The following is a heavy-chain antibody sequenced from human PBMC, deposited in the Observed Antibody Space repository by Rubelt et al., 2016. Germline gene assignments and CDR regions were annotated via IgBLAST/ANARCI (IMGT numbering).Heavy chain of an antibody. CDR3: ARGRGSGSYGGYYFYGVDV. CDR1: GGSFSGYS. J-gene: IGHJ6*02. CDR2: SNDFGST. V-gene: IGHV4-34*01. Sequence: QVQLQQWGAGLLKPSETLSLTCAVYGGSFSGYSWTWFRQSPGKGLEWIGESNDFGSTNYKTSLKSRVTISIDTSKKQFSLQLGAVAAADTAMYYGARGRGSGSYGGYYFYGVDVWGQGTTVTVSS. D-gene: IGHD1-26*01.